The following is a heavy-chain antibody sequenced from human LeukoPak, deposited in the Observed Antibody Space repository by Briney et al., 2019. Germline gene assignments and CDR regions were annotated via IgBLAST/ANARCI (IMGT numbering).Heavy chain of an antibody. Sequence: PSETRSLTCTVSRGSISSSSYYWGWIRQPPGKGPSWIGSIYYSGSTYYNPSLTSRVTISVDTSKNQFSLKLSSVTAADTAVYYCARRTGRVGNYYDSSGYSPGEFDYWGQGTLVTVSS. CDR2: IYYSGST. V-gene: IGHV4-39*07. D-gene: IGHD3-22*01. J-gene: IGHJ4*02. CDR3: ARRTGRVGNYYDSSGYSPGEFDY. CDR1: RGSISSSSYY.